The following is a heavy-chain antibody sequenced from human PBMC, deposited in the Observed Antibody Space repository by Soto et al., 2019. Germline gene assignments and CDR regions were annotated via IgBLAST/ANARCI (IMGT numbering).Heavy chain of an antibody. CDR3: AQRLRCGSRSSHQYYPMDD. CDR1: GFSLTTTGVG. Sequence: QITLKESGPTLVKPTQTLTLTCSFSGFSLTTTGVGVAWIRQPPGKALEWLALIYWDDDKRDKPSLKSRLAITKDTTKNRVVLIMTNVDAVDTATYYGAQRLRCGSRSSHQYYPMDDWGKGTTVTVSS. CDR2: IYWDDDK. D-gene: IGHD6-6*01. J-gene: IGHJ6*03. V-gene: IGHV2-5*02.